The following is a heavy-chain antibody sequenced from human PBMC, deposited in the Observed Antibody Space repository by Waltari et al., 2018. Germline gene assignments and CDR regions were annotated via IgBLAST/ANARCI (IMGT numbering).Heavy chain of an antibody. CDR3: ARRELDSYGGYYFDY. CDR2: IYTTGST. CDR1: GDSMRSYS. V-gene: IGHV4-4*08. J-gene: IGHJ4*02. D-gene: IGHD5-18*01. Sequence: QVQLQESGPGLLKPSETLSLTCSVSGDSMRSYSWSWIRHSPEKGLEWIGYIYTTGSTKYNPSLESRVSISLDTSKNQFSLNLYSVIAADTAVYYCARRELDSYGGYYFDYWGQGVLVTVSS.